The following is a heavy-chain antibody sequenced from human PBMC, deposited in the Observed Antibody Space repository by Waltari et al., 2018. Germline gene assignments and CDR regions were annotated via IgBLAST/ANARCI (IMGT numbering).Heavy chain of an antibody. CDR1: GFTFSSYS. CDR3: ARGGATTITYDY. D-gene: IGHD1-26*01. J-gene: IGHJ4*02. Sequence: EVQLVESGGGLVQPGGSLRLSCAASGFTFSSYSMNWVRQAPGKGLRSVSYISSSSSTRYYADSVKGRFTICRDKAKNSLYLQMNSLRAEDTAVYYCARGGATTITYDYWGQGTLVTVSS. V-gene: IGHV3-48*01. CDR2: ISSSSSTR.